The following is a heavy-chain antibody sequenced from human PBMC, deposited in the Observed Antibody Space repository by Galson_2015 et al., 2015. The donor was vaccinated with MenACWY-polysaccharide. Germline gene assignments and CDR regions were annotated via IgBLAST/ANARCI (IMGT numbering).Heavy chain of an antibody. CDR1: GYSFTSYW. Sequence: QSGAEVKKPGESLKISCKGLGYSFTSYWVGWERQMPGKGLEWMGIIYPGGSDARFSPSFQGQVTMSVDKSISTAYLQWNSLKASDTAICYCARITGGEYFQYWGQGALVTV. D-gene: IGHD3-10*01. CDR3: ARITGGEYFQY. J-gene: IGHJ1*01. V-gene: IGHV5-51*03. CDR2: IYPGGSDA.